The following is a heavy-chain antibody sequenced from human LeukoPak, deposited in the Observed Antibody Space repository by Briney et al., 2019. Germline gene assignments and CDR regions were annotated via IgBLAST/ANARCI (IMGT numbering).Heavy chain of an antibody. CDR3: ARDLGSWPNWFDP. J-gene: IGHJ5*02. D-gene: IGHD6-13*01. CDR2: IYHSGST. CDR1: GGSISSGGYY. Sequence: SETLSLTCTVSGGSISSGGYYWSWIRQPPGKGLEWIGYIYHSGSTYYNPSLKSRVTISVDRSKNQFPLKLSSVTAADTAVYYCARDLGSWPNWFDPWGQGTLVTVSS. V-gene: IGHV4-30-2*01.